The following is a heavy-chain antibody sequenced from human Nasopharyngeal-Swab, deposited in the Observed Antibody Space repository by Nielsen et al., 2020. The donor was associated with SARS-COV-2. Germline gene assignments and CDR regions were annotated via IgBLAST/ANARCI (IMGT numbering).Heavy chain of an antibody. CDR2: INPSGGST. Sequence: ASVKVSCKASGYTFTSYYMHWVRQAPGQGLEWMGIINPSGGSTSYAQKFQGRVTMNRDTSTSTVYMELSSLRSEVTAVYYCARDLTNSIAVAGNYYYGMDVWGQGTTVTVSS. CDR3: ARDLTNSIAVAGNYYYGMDV. V-gene: IGHV1-46*01. CDR1: GYTFTSYY. J-gene: IGHJ6*02. D-gene: IGHD6-19*01.